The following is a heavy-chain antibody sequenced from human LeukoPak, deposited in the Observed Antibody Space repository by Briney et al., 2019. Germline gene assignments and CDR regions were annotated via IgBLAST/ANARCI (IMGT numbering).Heavy chain of an antibody. V-gene: IGHV4-59*01. D-gene: IGHD2-8*01. CDR3: ARGKSGVSVSYYYYMDV. Sequence: PSETLSLTCTVSGGSISSYYWSWIRQPPGKGLEWIGYIFYSGSTNYNPSLKSRVTISVDTSKTQFSLKLSSVTAADTAVYYCARGKSGVSVSYYYYMDVWGKGTTVTVSS. CDR1: GGSISSYY. CDR2: IFYSGST. J-gene: IGHJ6*03.